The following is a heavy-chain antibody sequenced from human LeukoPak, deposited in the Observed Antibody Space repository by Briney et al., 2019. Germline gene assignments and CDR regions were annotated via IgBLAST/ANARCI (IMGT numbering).Heavy chain of an antibody. V-gene: IGHV3-21*01. J-gene: IGHJ4*02. D-gene: IGHD3-22*01. Sequence: GGSLRLSCAASGFTFSSYSMNWVRQAPGKGLEGVSSVSGSSSSIYYADSVKGRFTISRDNAKNSLYLQMNSLRAEDMAVYYCASGYYDFDYWGQGTLVTVSS. CDR1: GFTFSSYS. CDR2: VSGSSSSI. CDR3: ASGYYDFDY.